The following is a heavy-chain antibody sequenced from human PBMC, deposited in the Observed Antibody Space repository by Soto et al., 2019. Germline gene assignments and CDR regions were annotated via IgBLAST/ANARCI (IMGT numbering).Heavy chain of an antibody. V-gene: IGHV3-74*01. CDR2: ISDDGSTA. CDR3: ARGPRVSSTGTGAH. J-gene: IGHJ4*02. Sequence: PGGSLRLSCAVSGFTFSAYWMHWVRQVPGKGLTWVSRISDDGSTAIYADSVKGRFVISRDNAKNSLYLEMNTLRADDSGLYYCARGPRVSSTGTGAHWGRGTLVTVSS. D-gene: IGHD1-1*01. CDR1: GFTFSAYW.